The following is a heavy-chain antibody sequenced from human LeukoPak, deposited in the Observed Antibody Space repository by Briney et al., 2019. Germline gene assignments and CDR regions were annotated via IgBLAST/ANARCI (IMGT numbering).Heavy chain of an antibody. CDR2: ISGSSSYI. Sequence: GGSLRLSCAASGFSFSSYTMTWVRQAPGKGLEWVSSISGSSSYIYYADSVKGRFTISRDNAKNSLYLQMNSLRVEDTAVYYCARELASTDLIWGQGTLVTVSS. D-gene: IGHD6-13*01. J-gene: IGHJ4*02. V-gene: IGHV3-21*01. CDR1: GFSFSSYT. CDR3: ARELASTDLI.